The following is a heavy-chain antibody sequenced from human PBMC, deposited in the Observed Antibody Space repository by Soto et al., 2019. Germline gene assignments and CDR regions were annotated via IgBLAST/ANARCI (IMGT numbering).Heavy chain of an antibody. J-gene: IGHJ4*02. Sequence: QVQLVESGGGVVQPGRSLRLSCAASGFTFSRYGMHWVRQAPGKGLEWVAVISSEGSDKNYADSVKGRFSISRDNSRYTLFLQMDSLRPADTAVFYGAKEPYDSTGFYYSFHHWGQGTLVTVSS. CDR3: AKEPYDSTGFYYSFHH. V-gene: IGHV3-30*18. D-gene: IGHD3-22*01. CDR2: ISSEGSDK. CDR1: GFTFSRYG.